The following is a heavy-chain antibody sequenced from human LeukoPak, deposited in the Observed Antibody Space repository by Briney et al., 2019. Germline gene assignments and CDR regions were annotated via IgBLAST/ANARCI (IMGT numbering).Heavy chain of an antibody. V-gene: IGHV3-30*04. CDR2: ISYDGSNK. Sequence: GGSLRLSCAASGFTFSSYAMHWVRQAPGTGLEWVAVISYDGSNKYYADSVKGRFTISRDNSKNTLYLQMNSLRAGDTAVYYCARDLTSIAVAWGQGTLVTVSS. J-gene: IGHJ5*02. CDR3: ARDLTSIAVA. D-gene: IGHD6-19*01. CDR1: GFTFSSYA.